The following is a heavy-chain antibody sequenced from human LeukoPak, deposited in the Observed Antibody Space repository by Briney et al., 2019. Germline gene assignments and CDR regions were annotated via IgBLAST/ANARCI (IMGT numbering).Heavy chain of an antibody. J-gene: IGHJ5*01. V-gene: IGHV4-34*01. CDR2: INHSGST. CDR1: GCSISSGYY. Sequence: SETLSITCTVSGCSISSGYYWTWIRQPPGKGLEWIGEINHSGSTNYNPSLKSRVTISVHTSKNQFSLKLSSVTAADTAVYYCARGRKRVFGVITTRVWFDSWGQGTLVTVSS. CDR3: ARGRKRVFGVITTRVWFDS. D-gene: IGHD3-3*01.